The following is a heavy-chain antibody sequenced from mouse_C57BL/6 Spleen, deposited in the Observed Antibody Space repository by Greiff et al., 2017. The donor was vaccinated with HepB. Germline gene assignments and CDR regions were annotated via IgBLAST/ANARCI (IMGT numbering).Heavy chain of an antibody. CDR3: AREGGGSSPFDY. D-gene: IGHD1-1*01. CDR1: GFTFSDYY. Sequence: EVKLVESEGGLVQPGSSMKLSCTASGFTFSDYYMAWVRQVPEKGLEWVANINYDGSSTYYLDSLKSRFIISRDNAKNILYLQMSSLKSEDTATYYCAREGGGSSPFDYWGQGTTLTVSS. CDR2: INYDGSST. V-gene: IGHV5-16*01. J-gene: IGHJ2*01.